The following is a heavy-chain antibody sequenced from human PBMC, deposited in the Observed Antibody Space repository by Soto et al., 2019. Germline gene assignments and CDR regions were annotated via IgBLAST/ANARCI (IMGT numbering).Heavy chain of an antibody. CDR3: AKDMGYCSSTSCLNDAFDI. J-gene: IGHJ3*02. CDR1: GFTFDDYA. Sequence: GGSLRLSCAASGFTFDDYAMHWVRQAPGKGLEWVSGISWNSGSIGYVDSVKGRFTISRDNAKNSLYLQMNSLRAEDTALYYCAKDMGYCSSTSCLNDAFDIWGQGTMVTVSS. CDR2: ISWNSGSI. D-gene: IGHD2-2*01. V-gene: IGHV3-9*01.